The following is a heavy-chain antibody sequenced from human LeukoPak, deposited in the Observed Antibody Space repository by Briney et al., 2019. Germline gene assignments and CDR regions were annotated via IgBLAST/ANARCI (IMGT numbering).Heavy chain of an antibody. J-gene: IGHJ4*02. V-gene: IGHV3-7*01. CDR2: IKQDGSDK. CDR1: GFTFSSYW. D-gene: IGHD6-19*01. CDR3: ARHVAGSGWWLVSVGY. Sequence: GGSLRLSCAASGFTFSSYWMSWVRQAPGGGLEWVANIKQDGSDKYYVDSVKGRFTISRDNAKNSLFLQMDSLRAEDTAVYYCARHVAGSGWWLVSVGYWGQGTLVTVSS.